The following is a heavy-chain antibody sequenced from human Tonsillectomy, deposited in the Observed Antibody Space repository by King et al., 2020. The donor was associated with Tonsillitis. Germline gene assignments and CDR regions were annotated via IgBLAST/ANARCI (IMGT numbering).Heavy chain of an antibody. V-gene: IGHV3-13*01. CDR2: IGTACDT. CDR1: GFTFSSYY. Sequence: DVQLVESGGGLVQPGGSLRLSCAASGFTFSSYYMHWVRQATGKVLEWVSAIGTACDTYYPGSVKGRFTISRENAKNSLYLQMNILRAGDTAVYYCARWLHHNWYFDLWGRGTLVTVSS. CDR3: ARWLHHNWYFDL. D-gene: IGHD5-24*01. J-gene: IGHJ2*01.